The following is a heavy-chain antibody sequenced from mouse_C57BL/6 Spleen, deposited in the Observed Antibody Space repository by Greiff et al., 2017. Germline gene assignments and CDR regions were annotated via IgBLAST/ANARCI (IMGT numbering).Heavy chain of an antibody. Sequence: VQLQQPGAELVMPGASVKLSCKASGYTFTSYWMHWVKQRPGQGLEWIGEIDPSDSYTNYNQKFKGKSTLTVDKSSSTAYMQLSSLTSEDSAVYYCARADGNYGAWFAYWGQGTLVTVSA. CDR3: ARADGNYGAWFAY. J-gene: IGHJ3*01. V-gene: IGHV1-69*01. D-gene: IGHD2-1*01. CDR2: IDPSDSYT. CDR1: GYTFTSYW.